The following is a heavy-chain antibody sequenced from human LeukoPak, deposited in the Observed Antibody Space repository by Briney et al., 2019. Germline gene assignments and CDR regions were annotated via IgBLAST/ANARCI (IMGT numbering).Heavy chain of an antibody. D-gene: IGHD3-10*01. CDR2: ISSSSSYI. Sequence: GGSLRLSCAASGFTFSSYSMNWVRQAPGKGLEWVSSISSSSSYIYYADSVKGRFTISRDNSRNTLYLQMNSLRAEDTAVYYCAERSGGSGTFDYWGQGTLVTVSS. V-gene: IGHV3-21*04. CDR1: GFTFSSYS. CDR3: AERSGGSGTFDY. J-gene: IGHJ4*02.